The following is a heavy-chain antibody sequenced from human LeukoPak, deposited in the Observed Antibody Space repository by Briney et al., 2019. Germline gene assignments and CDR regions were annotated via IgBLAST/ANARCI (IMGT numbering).Heavy chain of an antibody. D-gene: IGHD3-10*01. CDR1: GFTFSSYG. CDR2: IRYDGSNK. Sequence: PGGSLRLSCAASGFTFSSYGMHWVRQAPGKGLEWVAFIRYDGSNKYYADSVKGRFTISRDNAKNSLYLQMNSLRAEDTAVYYCARDYYYYGSGKLWGQGTLVTVSS. CDR3: ARDYYYYGSGKL. J-gene: IGHJ4*02. V-gene: IGHV3-30*02.